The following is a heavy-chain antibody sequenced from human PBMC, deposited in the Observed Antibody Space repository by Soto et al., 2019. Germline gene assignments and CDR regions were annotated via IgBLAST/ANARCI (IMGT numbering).Heavy chain of an antibody. J-gene: IGHJ6*03. CDR2: INPSGGST. V-gene: IGHV1-46*01. Sequence: ASVKVSCKASGYTFTSYYMHWVRQAPGQGLEWMGIINPSGGSTSYAQKIQGRVTMTRDTSTRKVYMEMSSLRSEDTAVNYCGRGFYFCLGYYTDHYYMDVLGKGPTVTLSS. CDR1: GYTFTSYY. D-gene: IGHD3-3*01. CDR3: GRGFYFCLGYYTDHYYMDV.